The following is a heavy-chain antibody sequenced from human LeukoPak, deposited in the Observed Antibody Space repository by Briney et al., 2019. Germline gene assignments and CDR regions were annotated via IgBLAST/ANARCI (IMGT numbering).Heavy chain of an antibody. J-gene: IGHJ4*02. V-gene: IGHV4-39*02. Sequence: SETLSLTCTVSGGSISGSSYYWGWIRQPPGKGLEWVGSIYYSGSANYNPSLKSRVTISVDTSKNHFSLNLSSVTAADTTVYYCARSQWLVPQDYWGQGTLVTVSS. CDR1: GGSISGSSYY. CDR2: IYYSGSA. D-gene: IGHD6-19*01. CDR3: ARSQWLVPQDY.